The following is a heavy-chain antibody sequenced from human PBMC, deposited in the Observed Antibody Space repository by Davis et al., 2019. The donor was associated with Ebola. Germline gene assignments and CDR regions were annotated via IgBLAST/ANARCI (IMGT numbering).Heavy chain of an antibody. J-gene: IGHJ6*02. V-gene: IGHV3-13*01. D-gene: IGHD1-14*01. CDR2: IGVGGGT. Sequence: PGGSLRLSCTASGFTSSTYDMHWVRRGAGKGLEWVSAIGVGGGTYYPASEKDRFVISRDTAKNSLFLQINSLRAGDTAVYFCARGSGVSSGFFSYTLDVWGQGTLVTVSS. CDR3: ARGSGVSSGFFSYTLDV. CDR1: GFTSSTYD.